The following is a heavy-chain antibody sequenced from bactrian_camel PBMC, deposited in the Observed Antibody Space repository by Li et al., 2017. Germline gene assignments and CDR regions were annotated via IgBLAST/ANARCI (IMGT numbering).Heavy chain of an antibody. J-gene: IGHJ4*01. Sequence: QLVESGGGSVPAGGSLKLSCVAAGFDYANYCLGWFRQASGKEREVIARIARDGATMYADSVAGRFTISKDRNTVHLPMHNLVPEDTAMYYCAANPWSYCYTFDSGSIKYWGEGTQVTVS. CDR3: AANPWSYCYTFDSGSIKY. CDR1: GFDYANYC. CDR2: IARDGAT. V-gene: IGHV3S53*01. D-gene: IGHD1*01.